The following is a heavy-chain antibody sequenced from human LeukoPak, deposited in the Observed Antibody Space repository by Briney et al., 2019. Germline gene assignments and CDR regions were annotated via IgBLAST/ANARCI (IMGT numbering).Heavy chain of an antibody. CDR3: AKDRGSGYFDY. Sequence: GGSLRLSCAASGFTFSDSGMHWVRQAPGRGLEWLSHIQYNGNKKFYADSVKGRFTISRDNSKNTLYLQMNSLRAEDTAVYYCAKDRGSGYFDYWGQGTLVTVSS. D-gene: IGHD3-16*01. J-gene: IGHJ4*02. CDR2: IQYNGNKK. CDR1: GFTFSDSG. V-gene: IGHV3-30*02.